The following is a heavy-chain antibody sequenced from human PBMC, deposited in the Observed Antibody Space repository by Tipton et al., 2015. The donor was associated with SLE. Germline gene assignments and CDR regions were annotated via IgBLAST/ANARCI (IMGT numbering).Heavy chain of an antibody. CDR2: ISKHSGST. D-gene: IGHD5-18*01. V-gene: IGHV3-43*02. J-gene: IGHJ4*02. CDR3: AKENGYSYGLDY. CDR1: GFTFDDYA. Sequence: SLRLSCAASGFTFDDYAMHWVRQAPGKGLEWVSLISKHSGSTYADSVKGRFTISRDNSKSSLYLQMNSLRTEDTALYYCAKENGYSYGLDYWGQGTLVTVSS.